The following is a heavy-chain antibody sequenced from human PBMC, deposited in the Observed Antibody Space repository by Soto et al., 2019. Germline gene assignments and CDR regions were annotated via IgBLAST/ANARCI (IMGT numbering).Heavy chain of an antibody. Sequence: QVQLVESGGGVVQPGRSLRLSCAASGFTFSSYAMHWVRQAPSKGLEWVAVISYDGSNKYYADSVKGRFTISRDNSKNTLYLQMNSLRAEDTAVYYCARDDYWGQGTLVTVSS. J-gene: IGHJ4*02. V-gene: IGHV3-30-3*01. CDR1: GFTFSSYA. CDR3: ARDDY. CDR2: ISYDGSNK.